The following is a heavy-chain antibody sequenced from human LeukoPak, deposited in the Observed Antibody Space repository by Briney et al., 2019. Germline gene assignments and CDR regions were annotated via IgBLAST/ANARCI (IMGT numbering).Heavy chain of an antibody. CDR3: ANRHSSGLYYFDS. D-gene: IGHD6-19*01. CDR1: GFTFSSYA. V-gene: IGHV3-23*01. Sequence: GGSLRLSCAASGFTFSSYAMSWVRQAPGKGLEWVSAISGSGGSTYYADSVKGRFTISRDNSKNTLYLQMNSLRADDTAVYYCANRHSSGLYYFDSWGQGTLVTVSS. CDR2: ISGSGGST. J-gene: IGHJ4*02.